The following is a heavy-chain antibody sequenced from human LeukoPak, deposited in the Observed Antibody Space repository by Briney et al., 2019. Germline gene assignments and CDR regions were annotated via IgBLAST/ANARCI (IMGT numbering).Heavy chain of an antibody. CDR2: IYPGDSDT. D-gene: IGHD2-15*01. V-gene: IGHV5-51*01. CDR3: ARRAHSFPSDVLDI. J-gene: IGHJ3*02. CDR1: GYTFTTYW. Sequence: GESLKISCKGSGYTFTTYWIAWVRQIPGRGLEWIGIIYPGDSDTRYSPSFQGQVIISADKSISTAYLQWSSLKASDTAMYYCARRAHSFPSDVLDIWGQGTMVTVSS.